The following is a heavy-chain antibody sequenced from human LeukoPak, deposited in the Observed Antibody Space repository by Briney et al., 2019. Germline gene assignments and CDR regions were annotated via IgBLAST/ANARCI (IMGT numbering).Heavy chain of an antibody. Sequence: SETLSLTCTVSGGSISSSSYYWGWIRQPPGKGLEWIGSIYYSGNTYYNPSLKSRVTISVDTSKNQFSLKLSSVTAADTAVHYCARHRQGSGPNDAFDIWGQGTMVTVSS. CDR1: GGSISSSSYY. V-gene: IGHV4-39*01. J-gene: IGHJ3*02. CDR2: IYYSGNT. CDR3: ARHRQGSGPNDAFDI.